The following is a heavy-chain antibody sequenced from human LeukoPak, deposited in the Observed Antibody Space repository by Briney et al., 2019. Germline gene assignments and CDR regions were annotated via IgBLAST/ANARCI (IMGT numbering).Heavy chain of an antibody. Sequence: ASVKVSCKASGGTSSSYAISWVRQAPGQGLEWMGRIIPILGIANYAQKFQGRVKITVDKSTSTAYMELSSLRSEDTAVYYCARDRKPYYDILTGYYTYFDYWGQGTLVTVSS. D-gene: IGHD3-9*01. CDR3: ARDRKPYYDILTGYYTYFDY. J-gene: IGHJ4*02. V-gene: IGHV1-69*04. CDR2: IIPILGIA. CDR1: GGTSSSYA.